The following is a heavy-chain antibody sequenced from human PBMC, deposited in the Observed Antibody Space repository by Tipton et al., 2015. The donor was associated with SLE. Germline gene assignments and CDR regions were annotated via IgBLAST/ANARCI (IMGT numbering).Heavy chain of an antibody. CDR3: ARDGYSYGWSLGEYYYYMDV. V-gene: IGHV3-13*04. Sequence: SLRLSCAASGFTFSSYDMHWVRQATGKGLEWVSAIGTAGDTYYPGSVKGRFTISRDNAKNSLYLQMNSLRAEDTAVYYCARDGYSYGWSLGEYYYYMDVWGKGTTVTVSS. CDR1: GFTFSSYD. CDR2: IGTAGDT. D-gene: IGHD5-18*01. J-gene: IGHJ6*03.